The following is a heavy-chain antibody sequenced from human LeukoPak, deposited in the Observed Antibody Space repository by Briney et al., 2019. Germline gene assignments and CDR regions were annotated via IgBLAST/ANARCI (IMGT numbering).Heavy chain of an antibody. J-gene: IGHJ4*02. V-gene: IGHV3-23*01. Sequence: PGGSLRLSCAASGFTFSNYAMNWVRQAPAKGLEWVSAISSSGGATYYAGSVKGRFTISRDNSKNTLYLQMSSLRAEDTAVYYCARNFDYWGQGTLVTVSS. CDR1: GFTFSNYA. CDR3: ARNFDY. D-gene: IGHD2/OR15-2a*01. CDR2: ISSSGGAT.